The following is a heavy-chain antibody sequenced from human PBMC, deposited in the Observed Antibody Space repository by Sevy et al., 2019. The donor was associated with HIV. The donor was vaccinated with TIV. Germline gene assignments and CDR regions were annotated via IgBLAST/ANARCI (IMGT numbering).Heavy chain of an antibody. J-gene: IGHJ3*02. V-gene: IGHV1-69*13. CDR3: ARIIQGYCSSTSCYTDAFDI. Sequence: AAVKVSCKASGGTFSSYAISWVRQAPGQGLEWMGGIIPIFGTANYAQKFQGRVTITADESTSTAYMELSSLRSEDTAVYYCARIIQGYCSSTSCYTDAFDIWGQGTMVTVSS. D-gene: IGHD2-2*02. CDR1: GGTFSSYA. CDR2: IIPIFGTA.